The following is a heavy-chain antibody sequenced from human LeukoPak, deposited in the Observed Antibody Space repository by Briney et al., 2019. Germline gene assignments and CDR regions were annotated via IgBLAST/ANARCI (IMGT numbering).Heavy chain of an antibody. J-gene: IGHJ4*02. CDR3: AREYAATYYYGSGRGYYFDY. V-gene: IGHV1-2*02. D-gene: IGHD3-10*01. CDR1: GHTFTGYY. Sequence: ASVKVSCKASGHTFTGYYMHWVRQAPGQGLEWMGWINPNSGGTNYAQKFQGRVTMTRDTSISTAYMELSRLRSDDTAVYYCAREYAATYYYGSGRGYYFDYWGQGTLVTVSS. CDR2: INPNSGGT.